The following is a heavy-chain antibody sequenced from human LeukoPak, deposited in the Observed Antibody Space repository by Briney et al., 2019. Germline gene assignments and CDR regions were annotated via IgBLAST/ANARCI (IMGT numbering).Heavy chain of an antibody. D-gene: IGHD4-23*01. V-gene: IGHV4-59*01. CDR3: ARAYSGNSRNCYFDL. Sequence: SETLSLTCTVSGGSISTYYWSWIRQPPGKGLEWTGYIFHSGSTNYNPSLKSRVTISVDTSKNQFSLKMSSVTAADPAVYYCARAYSGNSRNCYFDLWGRGTLVRVSS. CDR1: GGSISTYY. CDR2: IFHSGST. J-gene: IGHJ2*01.